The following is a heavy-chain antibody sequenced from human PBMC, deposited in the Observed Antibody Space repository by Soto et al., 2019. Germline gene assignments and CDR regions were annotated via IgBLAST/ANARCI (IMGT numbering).Heavy chain of an antibody. CDR2: IIPIFGTA. J-gene: IGHJ6*02. CDR3: ATSPKYCISTSCYPYYYYGMDV. D-gene: IGHD2-2*01. CDR1: GGTFSSYA. V-gene: IGHV1-69*12. Sequence: QVQLVQSGAEVKKPGSSVKVSCKASGGTFSSYAISWVRQAPGQGLEWMGGIIPIFGTANYAQKFQGRVTITADEFTSTAYMELSSLRSEDTAVYYCATSPKYCISTSCYPYYYYGMDVWGQGTTVTVSS.